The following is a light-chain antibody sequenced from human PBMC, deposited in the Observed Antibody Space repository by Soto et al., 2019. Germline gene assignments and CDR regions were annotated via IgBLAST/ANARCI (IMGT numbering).Light chain of an antibody. V-gene: IGKV3-20*01. CDR2: GAS. CDR3: QQYDDSLIT. J-gene: IGKJ5*01. Sequence: EIVLTQSPGTLSLSPGERATLSCGASQSVSGNYLAWYQQKPGQAPRLLIYGASSRATGIPDRFSGSGSGTDFTLTINRLEPEDFAVYYCQQYDDSLITFGQGTRLDI. CDR1: QSVSGNY.